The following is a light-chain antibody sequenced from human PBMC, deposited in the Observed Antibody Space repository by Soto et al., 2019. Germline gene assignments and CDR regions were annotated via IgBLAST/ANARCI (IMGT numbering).Light chain of an antibody. CDR1: SSDVGGYNY. Sequence: QSALTQPRSVSGSPGQSVTISCTGTSSDVGGYNYVSWYQQHPGKAPKLMIYDVSKRPSGVPDRFSGSKSGNTASLTISGLQAEDEADYYCYSYADIYSQVVFGGGTKLTVL. J-gene: IGLJ2*01. V-gene: IGLV2-11*01. CDR2: DVS. CDR3: YSYADIYSQVV.